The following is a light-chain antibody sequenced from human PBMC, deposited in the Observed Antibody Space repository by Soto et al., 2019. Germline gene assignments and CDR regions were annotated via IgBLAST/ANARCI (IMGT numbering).Light chain of an antibody. V-gene: IGKV3-11*01. J-gene: IGKJ3*01. Sequence: EIVLTQSPATLSLSPGERATLSCRASQSVSSYLAWYQQKPGQAPRLLIYDASNRATGIPARLSGSGSGTDFTLTISSLEPEDFAVYYCQQRSLFGPGTKVDSK. CDR3: QQRSL. CDR2: DAS. CDR1: QSVSSY.